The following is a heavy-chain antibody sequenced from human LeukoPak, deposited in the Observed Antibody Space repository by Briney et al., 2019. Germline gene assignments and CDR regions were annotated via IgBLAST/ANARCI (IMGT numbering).Heavy chain of an antibody. J-gene: IGHJ4*02. CDR1: GFTFSSHA. CDR3: AKDRSGSGYFDY. V-gene: IGHV3-23*01. Sequence: GGSLRLSCAASGFTFSSHAMSWVRQAPGKGLEWVSRISNGGGTTDYTDSVKGRFTIPRDTSKNTLYLQMNSLRAEDTAVYYCAKDRSGSGYFDYWGQGTLVTVSS. D-gene: IGHD3-10*01. CDR2: ISNGGGTT.